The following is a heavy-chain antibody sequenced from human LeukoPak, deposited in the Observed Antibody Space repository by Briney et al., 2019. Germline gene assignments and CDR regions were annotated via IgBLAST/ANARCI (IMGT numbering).Heavy chain of an antibody. J-gene: IGHJ5*02. V-gene: IGHV5-51*01. CDR1: GYSFTSYW. D-gene: IGHD3-10*01. CDR3: ARHNRRSGSYHSWFDP. Sequence: GESLKISCKGSGYSFTSYWIGWVRQMPGKGLEWMGIIYPGDSDTRYSPSFQGQVTISVDKSFSTAYLQWTSLKASDTAVYYCARHNRRSGSYHSWFDPWGQGTLVTVSS. CDR2: IYPGDSDT.